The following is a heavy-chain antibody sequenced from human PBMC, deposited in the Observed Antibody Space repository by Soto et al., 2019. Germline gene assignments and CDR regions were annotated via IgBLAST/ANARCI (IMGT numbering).Heavy chain of an antibody. CDR3: ATDQERSTFDY. D-gene: IGHD1-1*01. CDR2: IQSRADGGTT. V-gene: IGHV3-15*01. Sequence: PGGSLRLSCVVSGHTFSNAWMSWVRQAPGKGLEWVGRIQSRADGGTTDYTAPVKGRFTISRDDSINTLYLQMNSLRTEDTAVYYCATDQERSTFDYWGQGTLVTVSS. CDR1: GHTFSNAW. J-gene: IGHJ4*02.